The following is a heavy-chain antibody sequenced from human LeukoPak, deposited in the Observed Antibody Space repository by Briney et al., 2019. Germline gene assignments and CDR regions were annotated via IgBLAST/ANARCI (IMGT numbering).Heavy chain of an antibody. V-gene: IGHV4-59*01. CDR3: ARHIAAGDFDY. D-gene: IGHD6-13*01. CDR1: GGSISSYY. Sequence: SETLSLTCTVSGGSISSYYWSWIRQPPGKGLEWIGYIYYSGSTNYNPSLKSRVTISIDTSKNQLSLKVSSVTAADTAVYYCARHIAAGDFDYWGQGTLVTVSS. J-gene: IGHJ4*02. CDR2: IYYSGST.